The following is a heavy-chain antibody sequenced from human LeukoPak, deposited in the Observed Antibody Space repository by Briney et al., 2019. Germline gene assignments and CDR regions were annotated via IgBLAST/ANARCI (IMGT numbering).Heavy chain of an antibody. CDR3: AKGIPAATDY. CDR1: GFTFSSYS. J-gene: IGHJ4*02. Sequence: GGSLRLSCAASGFTFSSYSMSWVRQPPGKGLEWVSGISSTGRTTTYADSVKGRFTISRDNSKNTLFLQMNSLRVEDTAVYYCAKGIPAATDYWGQGTLVTVSS. V-gene: IGHV3-23*01. D-gene: IGHD2-2*01. CDR2: ISSTGRTT.